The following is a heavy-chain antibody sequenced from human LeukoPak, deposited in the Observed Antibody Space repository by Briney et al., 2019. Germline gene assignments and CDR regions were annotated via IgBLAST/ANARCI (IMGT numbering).Heavy chain of an antibody. CDR1: GFTFSSYW. Sequence: GGSLRLSCAASGFTFSSYWVTWVRQAPGKGLEWVANIKQDGSQKYYVYSVKGRFTIFRDNAKNSLYLQMNSLRAEDTAVYYCATWIQPAIWGQGTLVTVSS. CDR3: ATWIQPAI. V-gene: IGHV3-7*02. CDR2: IKQDGSQK. J-gene: IGHJ4*02. D-gene: IGHD5-18*01.